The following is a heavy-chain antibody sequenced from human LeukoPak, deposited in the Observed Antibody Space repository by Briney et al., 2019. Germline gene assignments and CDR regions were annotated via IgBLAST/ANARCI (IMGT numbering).Heavy chain of an antibody. CDR1: GYTFTSYG. V-gene: IGHV1-18*01. J-gene: IGHJ5*02. D-gene: IGHD6-13*01. CDR2: ISAYNGNT. Sequence: VSVKVSCKASGYTFTSYGISWVRQAPGQGLEWMGWISAYNGNTNYAQKLQGRVTMTTDTSTSTAYMELRSLRSDDTAVYYCARTAAAGQADWFDPWGQGTLVTVSS. CDR3: ARTAAAGQADWFDP.